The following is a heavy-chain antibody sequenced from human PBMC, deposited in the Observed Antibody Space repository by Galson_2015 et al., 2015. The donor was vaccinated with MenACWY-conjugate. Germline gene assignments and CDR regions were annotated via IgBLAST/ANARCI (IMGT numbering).Heavy chain of an antibody. J-gene: IGHJ2*01. CDR1: GYTFTSYY. CDR2: INPSGGST. Sequence: SVKVSCKASGYTFTSYYMHWVRQAPGQGLEWTGIINPSGGSTSYAQKFQGRVTMTRDTSTSTVYMELSSLRSEDTAVYYCARMGTVTTHVPMQRGCFDLWGRGTLVTVSS. CDR3: ARMGTVTTHVPMQRGCFDL. D-gene: IGHD4-17*01. V-gene: IGHV1-46*01.